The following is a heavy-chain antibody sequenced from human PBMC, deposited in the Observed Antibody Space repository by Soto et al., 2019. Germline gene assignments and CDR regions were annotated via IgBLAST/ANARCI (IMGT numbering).Heavy chain of an antibody. CDR3: VFDFWLVPTV. Sequence: ESGGGLVQPGGSLKLSCAASGFTFSTHSMNWVRQAPGRGLEWVSYIHSSSSWEVYADSVRGRFTVSRDNVKNSLYLQMSSLRAEDTAVYYCVFDFWLVPTVWGKGTTVTVSS. CDR1: GFTFSTHS. J-gene: IGHJ6*04. CDR2: IHSSSSWE. V-gene: IGHV3-48*01. D-gene: IGHD3-3*01.